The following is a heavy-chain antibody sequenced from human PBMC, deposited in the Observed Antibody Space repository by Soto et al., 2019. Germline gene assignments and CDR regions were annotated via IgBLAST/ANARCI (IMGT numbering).Heavy chain of an antibody. CDR1: GGTFSSYT. Sequence: ASVKVSCKASGGTFSSYTISWVRQAPGQGLEWMGRIIPILGIANYAQKFQGRVTITADKSTSTAYMELSSLRSEDTAVYYCARDHPREYGDYWYFDLWGRGTPVTVSS. CDR3: ARDHPREYGDYWYFDL. J-gene: IGHJ2*01. D-gene: IGHD4-17*01. V-gene: IGHV1-69*04. CDR2: IIPILGIA.